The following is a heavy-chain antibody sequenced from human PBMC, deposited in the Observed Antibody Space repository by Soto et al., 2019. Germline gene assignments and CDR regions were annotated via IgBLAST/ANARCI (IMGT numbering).Heavy chain of an antibody. CDR3: ARAGDVLWYFDL. D-gene: IGHD7-27*01. J-gene: IGHJ2*01. CDR1: GGSISSGDYS. CDR2: IYHSGNT. V-gene: IGHV4-30-2*01. Sequence: QLQLQESGSGLVKPSQTLSLTCAVSGGSISSGDYSWNWIRQPPGKGLEWIAYIYHSGNTYYNPSLESQVTISVDRSKNQFSLKLRSVTAADTAVYYCARAGDVLWYFDLWGRGTLVTVSS.